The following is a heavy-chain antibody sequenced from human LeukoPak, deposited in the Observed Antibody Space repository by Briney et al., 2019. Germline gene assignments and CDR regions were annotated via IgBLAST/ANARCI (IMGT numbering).Heavy chain of an antibody. Sequence: PSETLSLTCAVYGGSFSGYYWSWIRQPPGKGLEWIGEINHSGSTNYNPSLKSRVTISVDTSKNQFSLKLSSVTAADTAVYYCARVINYYGSGQPYGMDVWGQGTTVTVSS. CDR3: ARVINYYGSGQPYGMDV. CDR1: GGSFSGYY. CDR2: INHSGST. D-gene: IGHD3-10*01. V-gene: IGHV4-34*01. J-gene: IGHJ6*02.